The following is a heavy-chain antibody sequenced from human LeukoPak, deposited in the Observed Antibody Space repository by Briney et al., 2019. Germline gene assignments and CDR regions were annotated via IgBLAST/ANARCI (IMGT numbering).Heavy chain of an antibody. D-gene: IGHD3-3*01. J-gene: IGHJ6*02. Sequence: SETLSLTCTVSGGSISSYYWSWIRQPPGKGLEWIGYIYYSGSTYYNPSLKSRVTISVDTSKNQFSLKLSSVTAADTAVYYCARLYDFWSPYGMDVWGQGTTVTVSS. CDR2: IYYSGST. CDR1: GGSISSYY. CDR3: ARLYDFWSPYGMDV. V-gene: IGHV4-59*04.